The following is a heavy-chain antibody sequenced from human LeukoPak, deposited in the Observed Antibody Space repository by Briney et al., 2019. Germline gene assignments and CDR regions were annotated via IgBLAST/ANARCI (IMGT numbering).Heavy chain of an antibody. V-gene: IGHV3-23*01. CDR2: ISGSGGST. J-gene: IGHJ4*02. CDR3: AKGGYSSSTRVDY. D-gene: IGHD6-6*01. Sequence: GGSLRLSCAASGFTFSSYAMNWVRQAPGKGLEWVSAISGSGGSTYYADSVKGRFTISRDNSKNTLYLQMNSLRAEDTAEYYCAKGGYSSSTRVDYWGQGTLVTVSS. CDR1: GFTFSSYA.